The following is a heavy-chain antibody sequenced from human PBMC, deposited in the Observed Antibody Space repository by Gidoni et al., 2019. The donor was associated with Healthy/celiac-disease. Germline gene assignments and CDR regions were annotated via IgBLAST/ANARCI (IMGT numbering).Heavy chain of an antibody. D-gene: IGHD1-26*01. CDR3: ARGFIGVGADY. J-gene: IGHJ4*02. Sequence: QVQLQQWGAGLLKPSETLSLTCAVYGGSFSGYYWSWIRQPPGKGLEWIGEINHSGSTNYNPSLKSLVTISVDTSKNQFSLKLSSVTAADTAVYYCARGFIGVGADYWGQGTLVTVSS. V-gene: IGHV4-34*01. CDR1: GGSFSGYY. CDR2: INHSGST.